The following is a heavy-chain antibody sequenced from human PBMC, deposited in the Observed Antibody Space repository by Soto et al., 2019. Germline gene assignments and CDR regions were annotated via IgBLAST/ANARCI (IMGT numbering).Heavy chain of an antibody. D-gene: IGHD6-13*01. CDR3: ARDQLGDPYYFDY. J-gene: IGHJ4*02. V-gene: IGHV3-21*01. CDR2: ISSSSSYI. CDR1: GFTFSSYS. Sequence: GGSLRLSCAASGFTFSSYSMNWVRQAPGKGLEWVSSISSSSSYIYYADSVKGRFTISRDNAKNSLYLQMNSLRAEDTAVYYCARDQLGDPYYFDYWGQGTLVTVSS.